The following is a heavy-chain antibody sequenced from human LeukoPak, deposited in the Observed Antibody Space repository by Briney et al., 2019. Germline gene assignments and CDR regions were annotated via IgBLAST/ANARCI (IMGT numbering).Heavy chain of an antibody. D-gene: IGHD3-3*01. J-gene: IGHJ6*03. CDR3: ARAPPSGYYSLYYYYYYMDV. CDR2: IYHSGST. Sequence: SETLSLTCTVSGYSISSGYYWGWIRQPPGKGLEWIGSIYHSGSTYYNPSLKRRVTISVDTSKNQFSLKLNSVTAADTAVYYCARAPPSGYYSLYYYYYYMDVWGKGTTVSVSS. CDR1: GYSISSGYY. V-gene: IGHV4-38-2*02.